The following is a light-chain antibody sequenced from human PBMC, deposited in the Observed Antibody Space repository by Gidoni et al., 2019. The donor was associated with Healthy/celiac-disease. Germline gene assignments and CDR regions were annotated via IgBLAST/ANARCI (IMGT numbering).Light chain of an antibody. J-gene: IGLJ3*02. V-gene: IGLV2-23*02. CDR2: EVT. CDR3: CSYAGSSTWV. Sequence: QSALTQPASVSGSPGQSITISCTGTSRDVGSFNLVSWFQQNPGKAPNLMIYEVTKRPSGVSNRFSGSKSGNTASLTISGLQAEDEADYYCCSYAGSSTWVFGGGTKVTVL. CDR1: SRDVGSFNL.